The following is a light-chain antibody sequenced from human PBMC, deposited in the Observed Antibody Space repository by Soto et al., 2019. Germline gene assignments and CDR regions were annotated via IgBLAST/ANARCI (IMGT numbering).Light chain of an antibody. CDR3: NSYSTGSAYV. Sequence: QSALTQPPSVSGSPGQSVTISCTGTSSEVGGYNRVSWYQQPPGKAPKLLIYDVSNRPSGGSTRFSGSKSGNTASLTISGLQAEDEADYYCNSYSTGSAYVFGPGTKVTVL. V-gene: IGLV2-18*02. J-gene: IGLJ1*01. CDR1: SSEVGGYNR. CDR2: DVS.